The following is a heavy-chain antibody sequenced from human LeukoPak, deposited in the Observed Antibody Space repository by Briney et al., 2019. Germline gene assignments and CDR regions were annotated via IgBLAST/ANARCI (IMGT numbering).Heavy chain of an antibody. CDR2: ISYDGRNE. J-gene: IGHJ4*02. Sequence: GGSLRLSCAASGFTFTSHAMLWVRQPPGKGLEWVAVISYDGRNEHYTDSVKGRFTISRDNSKNTVFLQMNTLRTEDTAVYFCAKDKPIDYWGQGTLVTVSS. CDR3: AKDKPIDY. V-gene: IGHV3-30*18. CDR1: GFTFTSHA. D-gene: IGHD1-14*01.